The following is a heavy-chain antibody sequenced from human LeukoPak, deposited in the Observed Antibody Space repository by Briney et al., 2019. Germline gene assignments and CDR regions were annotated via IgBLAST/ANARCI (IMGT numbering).Heavy chain of an antibody. Sequence: PSETLSLTCTVSGVFINSNTYSWGCIRQPQGGGLEWIGTIAYTGNTYYNSSLKSRPIISVDTSQTQFSLRLNSVTAADTAVYYCARGRDYYGSGSYYDYWGQGTLVTVSS. D-gene: IGHD3-10*01. V-gene: IGHV4-39*07. CDR1: GVFINSNTYS. CDR3: ARGRDYYGSGSYYDY. J-gene: IGHJ4*02. CDR2: IAYTGNT.